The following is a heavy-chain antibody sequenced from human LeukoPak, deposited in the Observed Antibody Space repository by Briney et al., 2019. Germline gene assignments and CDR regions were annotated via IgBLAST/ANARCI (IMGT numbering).Heavy chain of an antibody. CDR3: ARDDYNWNVDAFHI. Sequence: GGSLRLSCEDSGFTFRSYEMNWVRQAPGKGLEWIAYLSSSGSAFSYADSVKGRFAIARDNAKNSVYLEMNSLRADDTAVYYCARDDYNWNVDAFHIWGQGTMVTVSS. CDR2: LSSSGSAF. V-gene: IGHV3-48*03. CDR1: GFTFRSYE. D-gene: IGHD1-20*01. J-gene: IGHJ3*02.